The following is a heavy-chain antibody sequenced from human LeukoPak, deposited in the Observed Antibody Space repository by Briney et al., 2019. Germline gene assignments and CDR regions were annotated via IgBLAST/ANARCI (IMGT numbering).Heavy chain of an antibody. CDR1: GGTFSSYA. CDR3: ARAPCVLCDYYDSSGYYYGYFDY. CDR2: IIPIFGTA. J-gene: IGHJ4*02. D-gene: IGHD3-22*01. Sequence: ASVKVSCKASGGTFSSYAISWVRQAPGQGLEWMGGIIPIFGTANYAQKFQGRVTITTDGSTSTAYMELSSLRSEDTAVYYCARAPCVLCDYYDSSGYYYGYFDYWGQGTLVTVSS. V-gene: IGHV1-69*05.